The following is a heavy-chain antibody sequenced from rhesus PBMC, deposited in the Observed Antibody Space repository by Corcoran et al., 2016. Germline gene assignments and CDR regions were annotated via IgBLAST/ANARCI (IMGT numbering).Heavy chain of an antibody. CDR1: GGSISSSY. Sequence: QLQLQESGPGLVKPSETLSVTCAVSGGSISSSYWSWIRQAPGTGLEWIGYIYGSGSSTNYNPALKRRGTLAGDTAKNQFSLKLSSVTAADTAVYYCVRGQRGLLLFDYWGQGVLVTVSS. D-gene: IGHD2-33*01. CDR2: IYGSGSST. V-gene: IGHV4-169*01. CDR3: VRGQRGLLLFDY. J-gene: IGHJ4*01.